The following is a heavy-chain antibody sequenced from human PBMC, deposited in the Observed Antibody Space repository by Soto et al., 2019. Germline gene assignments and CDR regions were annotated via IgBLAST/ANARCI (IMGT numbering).Heavy chain of an antibody. J-gene: IGHJ3*02. CDR1: GFTFSSYA. CDR2: ISGSGGST. CDR3: AKRGRYCSGGSCYSVFAFDI. D-gene: IGHD2-15*01. Sequence: EVQLLESGGGLVQPGGSLRLSCAASGFTFSSYAMSWVRQAPGKGLEWVSAISGSGGSTYYADSVKGRFTISRDNSKNTLYLQMNSRRAEDTAVYYCAKRGRYCSGGSCYSVFAFDIWGQGTMVTVSS. V-gene: IGHV3-23*01.